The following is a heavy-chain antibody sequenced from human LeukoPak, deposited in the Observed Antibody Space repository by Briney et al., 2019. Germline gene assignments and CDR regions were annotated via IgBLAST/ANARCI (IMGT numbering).Heavy chain of an antibody. V-gene: IGHV3-11*04. CDR3: ARELDLYNWDYGGGYYFDY. Sequence: GGSLRLSCAASGFTFSDYYMSWIRQAPGKGLEWVSYISSSGSTIYYADSVKGRFTISRDNAKNSLYLQMNSLRAEDTAVYYCARELDLYNWDYGGGYYFDYWGQGTLVTVSS. CDR2: ISSSGSTI. J-gene: IGHJ4*02. D-gene: IGHD1-7*01. CDR1: GFTFSDYY.